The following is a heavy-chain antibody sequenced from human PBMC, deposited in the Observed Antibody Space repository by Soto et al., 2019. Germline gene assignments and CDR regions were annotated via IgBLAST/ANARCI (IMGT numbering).Heavy chain of an antibody. D-gene: IGHD6-13*01. J-gene: IGHJ6*02. V-gene: IGHV1-18*01. CDR3: AREKVDSSSWYVNYYYGMDV. CDR1: GYTFTSYG. Sequence: QVQLVQSGAEVKKPGASVKVSCKASGYTFTSYGISWVRQAPGQGLEWMGWISAYNGNTNYAQKLQGRVTMTTDTSTSTAYMELRSLRSDDPAVYYCAREKVDSSSWYVNYYYGMDVWGQGTTVTVSS. CDR2: ISAYNGNT.